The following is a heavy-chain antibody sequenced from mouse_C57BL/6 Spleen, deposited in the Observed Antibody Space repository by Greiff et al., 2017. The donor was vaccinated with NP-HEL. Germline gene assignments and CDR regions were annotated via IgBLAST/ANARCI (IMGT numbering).Heavy chain of an antibody. J-gene: IGHJ1*03. CDR3: ARAYYSNYWYFDV. V-gene: IGHV1-55*01. CDR2: IYPGSGST. Sequence: QVQLKQPGAELVKPGASVTMSCKASGYTFTSYWITWVKQRPGQGLEWIGDIYPGSGSTNYNEKFKSKATLTVDTSSSTAYMQLSSLTSEDSAVYYCARAYYSNYWYFDVWGTGTTVTVSS. CDR1: GYTFTSYW. D-gene: IGHD2-5*01.